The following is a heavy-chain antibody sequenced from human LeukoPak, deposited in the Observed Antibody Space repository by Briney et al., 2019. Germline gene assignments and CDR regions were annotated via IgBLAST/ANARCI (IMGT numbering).Heavy chain of an antibody. Sequence: PSQTLSLTCTVSGGSISSGGYYWSWIRQPAGKGLEWIGRIYTSGSTNCNPSLKSRVTISVDTSKNQFSLKLSSVTAADTAVYYCARSSIAAADNWGQGTLVTVSS. D-gene: IGHD6-13*01. V-gene: IGHV4-61*02. CDR2: IYTSGST. CDR1: GGSISSGGYY. CDR3: ARSSIAAADN. J-gene: IGHJ4*02.